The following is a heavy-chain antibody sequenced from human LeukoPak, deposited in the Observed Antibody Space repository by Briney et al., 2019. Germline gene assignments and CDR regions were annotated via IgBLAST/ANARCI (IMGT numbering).Heavy chain of an antibody. D-gene: IGHD4-23*01. J-gene: IGHJ4*02. CDR2: INHSGST. Sequence: KSSETLSLTCAVYGGSFSGYYWSWIRQPPGKGLEWIGEINHSGSTNYNPSLKSRVTISVDTSKNQFSLKLRSVSAADTAIYYCATSEGGGFFDYWGQGTPVTVSS. CDR1: GGSFSGYY. CDR3: ATSEGGGFFDY. V-gene: IGHV4-34*01.